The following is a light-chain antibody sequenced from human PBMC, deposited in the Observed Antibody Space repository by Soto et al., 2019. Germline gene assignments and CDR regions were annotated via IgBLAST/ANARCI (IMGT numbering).Light chain of an antibody. V-gene: IGLV1-44*01. Sequence: QSVLTQPPSASGTPGQRVTISCSGSSSNIGSNTVNWYQQFPGTAPKLLIYSNIERPSGVPYRFSGSKSGTSASLAISGPHSEDEADYYCSSWDDSLNGVVFGGWTKLTVL. CDR1: SSNIGSNT. CDR2: SNI. CDR3: SSWDDSLNGVV. J-gene: IGLJ2*01.